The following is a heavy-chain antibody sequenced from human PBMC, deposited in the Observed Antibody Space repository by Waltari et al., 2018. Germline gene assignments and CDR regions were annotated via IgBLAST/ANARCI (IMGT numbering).Heavy chain of an antibody. CDR2: INPNSGGT. J-gene: IGHJ4*02. CDR1: GYTFTGYY. CDR3: ARVSMIVVVIASYYFDY. D-gene: IGHD3-22*01. V-gene: IGHV1-2*02. Sequence: QVQLVQSGAEVKKPGASVTVSCKASGYTFTGYYMHWVRQAPGQGLEWMGWINPNSGGTNYAQKFQGRVTMTRDTSISTAYMELSRLRSDDTAVYYCARVSMIVVVIASYYFDYWGQGTLVTVSS.